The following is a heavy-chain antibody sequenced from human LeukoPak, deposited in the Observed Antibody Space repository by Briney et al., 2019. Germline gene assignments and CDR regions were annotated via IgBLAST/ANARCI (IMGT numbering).Heavy chain of an antibody. CDR2: ISSSSSYI. J-gene: IGHJ5*02. V-gene: IGHV3-11*05. CDR1: GFTFSDYY. CDR3: ARGAYSSGWS. D-gene: IGHD6-19*01. Sequence: GGSLRLSCAASGFTFSDYYMSWIRQAPGKGLEWVSPISSSSSYIYYADSVKGRFTISRDNSKNTLYLQMNSLRAEDTAVYYCARGAYSSGWSWGQGTLVTVSS.